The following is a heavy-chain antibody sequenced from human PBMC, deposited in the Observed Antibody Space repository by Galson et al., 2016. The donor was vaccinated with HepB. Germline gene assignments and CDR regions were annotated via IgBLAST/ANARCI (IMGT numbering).Heavy chain of an antibody. Sequence: SETLSLTCTVSGVSISSYYWSWFRQPPEKGLEWIGYAFSSGITNYNPSLKSRVTISIDTSKNQFSLKLSSVTAADTAVYYCARGEGYNLYWGQGTLVTVSS. CDR1: GVSISSYY. D-gene: IGHD5-24*01. CDR3: ARGEGYNLY. CDR2: AFSSGIT. J-gene: IGHJ4*02. V-gene: IGHV4-59*08.